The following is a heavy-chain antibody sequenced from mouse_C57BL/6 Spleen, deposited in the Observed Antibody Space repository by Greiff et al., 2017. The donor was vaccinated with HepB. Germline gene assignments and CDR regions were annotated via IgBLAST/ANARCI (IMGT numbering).Heavy chain of an antibody. D-gene: IGHD1-1*01. CDR3: ARWRGTTVVALDY. CDR1: GYTFTSYW. Sequence: QVQLQQPGAELVKPGASVKMSCKASGYTFTSYWITWVKQRPGQGLEWIGDIYPGSGSTNYNEKLKSKATLTVDTSSSTAYMQLSSLTSEDSAVYYCARWRGTTVVALDYWGQGTTLTVSS. CDR2: IYPGSGST. J-gene: IGHJ2*01. V-gene: IGHV1-55*01.